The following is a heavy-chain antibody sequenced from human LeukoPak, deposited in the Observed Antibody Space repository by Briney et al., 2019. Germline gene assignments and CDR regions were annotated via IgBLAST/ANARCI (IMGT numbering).Heavy chain of an antibody. D-gene: IGHD1-26*01. J-gene: IGHJ4*02. CDR2: IWYDGSNK. V-gene: IGHV3-33*08. Sequence: PGGSLRLSCAASGFTFSSYAMSWVRQAPGKGLEWVAVIWYDGSNKYYADSVKGRFTISRDNSKNTLYLQMNSLRAEDTAVYYCARDHELLRGLDYFDYWGQGTLVTVSS. CDR3: ARDHELLRGLDYFDY. CDR1: GFTFSSYA.